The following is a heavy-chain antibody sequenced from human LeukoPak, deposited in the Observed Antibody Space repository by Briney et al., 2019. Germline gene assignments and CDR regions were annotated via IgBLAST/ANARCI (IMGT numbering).Heavy chain of an antibody. CDR1: GGSISSSSYY. CDR3: ASSGGGYDFWSGYYNNWFDP. Sequence: SETLSLTCTVSGGSISSSSYYWGWIRQPPGKGLEWIGSIYYSGSTYYNPSLKSRVTISVDTPKNQFSLKLSSVTAADTAVYYCASSGGGYDFWSGYYNNWFDPWGQGTLVTVSS. CDR2: IYYSGST. D-gene: IGHD3-3*01. V-gene: IGHV4-39*01. J-gene: IGHJ5*02.